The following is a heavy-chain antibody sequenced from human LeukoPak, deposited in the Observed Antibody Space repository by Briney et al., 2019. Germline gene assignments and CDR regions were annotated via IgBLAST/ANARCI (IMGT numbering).Heavy chain of an antibody. J-gene: IGHJ6*02. D-gene: IGHD2-15*01. CDR1: GGSISSYY. CDR3: ARVPHDSDYYYGMDV. CDR2: INHSGST. Sequence: SETLSLTCTVSGGSISSYYWSWIRQPPGKGLEWIGEINHSGSTNYNPSLQSRVTISVDTSKNQFSLKLTSVTAADTAVYYCARVPHDSDYYYGMDVWGQGTTVTVSS. V-gene: IGHV4-34*01.